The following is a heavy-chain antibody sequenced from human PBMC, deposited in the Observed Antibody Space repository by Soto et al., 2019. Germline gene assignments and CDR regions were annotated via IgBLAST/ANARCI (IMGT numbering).Heavy chain of an antibody. CDR2: INPNSGGT. V-gene: IGHV1-2*04. CDR3: ARVYSSSRRHYNWFDP. CDR1: GYTFTCYY. D-gene: IGHD6-6*01. Sequence: GASVKVSCKASGYTFTCYYMHWVRQAPGQGLEWMGWINPNSGGTNYAQKFQGWVTMTRDTSISTAYMELSRLRSDDTAVYYCARVYSSSRRHYNWFDPWGQGNLVTVSS. J-gene: IGHJ5*02.